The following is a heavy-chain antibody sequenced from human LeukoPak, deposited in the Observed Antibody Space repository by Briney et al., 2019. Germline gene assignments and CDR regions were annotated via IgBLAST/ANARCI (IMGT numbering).Heavy chain of an antibody. CDR2: IRYDGSNK. J-gene: IGHJ4*02. D-gene: IGHD6-13*01. Sequence: GGSLRLSCAASGFTFSNYGMHWVRQAPGKGLEWVTFIRYDGSNKYYADSVKGRFTISRDNSKNTLYLQMNSLRAGDTAVYYCAKATGAAAGTMDYWGQGTLVTVSS. V-gene: IGHV3-30*02. CDR1: GFTFSNYG. CDR3: AKATGAAAGTMDY.